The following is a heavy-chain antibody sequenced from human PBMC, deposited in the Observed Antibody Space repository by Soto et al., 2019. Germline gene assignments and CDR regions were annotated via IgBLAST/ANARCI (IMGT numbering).Heavy chain of an antibody. V-gene: IGHV3-23*01. J-gene: IGHJ4*02. CDR1: GFTFSSYA. Sequence: GGSLRLSCAASGFTFSSYAMSWVRQAPGKGLEWVSAISGSGGSTYYADSVKGRFTISRDNSKNTLYLQMNSLRDEDTAVYYCARDKSSLFSGSYYDYWGQGTLVTVSS. D-gene: IGHD1-26*01. CDR3: ARDKSSLFSGSYYDY. CDR2: ISGSGGST.